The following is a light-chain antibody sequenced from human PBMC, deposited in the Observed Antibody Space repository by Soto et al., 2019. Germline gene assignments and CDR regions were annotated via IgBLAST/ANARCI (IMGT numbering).Light chain of an antibody. V-gene: IGKV1-5*03. CDR2: KAS. CDR3: QQYNRFPYT. Sequence: DIKMTQSPSTLSASVGDRVTITCRASQSISDWLAWYQQRSGKAPKLLIYKASSLQSGVPPRFSGSGSGTEFTLTISSLQPDDFATYYCQQYNRFPYTFGQGTKLEIK. CDR1: QSISDW. J-gene: IGKJ2*01.